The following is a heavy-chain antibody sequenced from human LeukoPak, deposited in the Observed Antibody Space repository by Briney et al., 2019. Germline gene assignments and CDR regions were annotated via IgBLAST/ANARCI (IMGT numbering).Heavy chain of an antibody. Sequence: GGSLRLSCVVSGFTFNRCWMNWVRQAPGKGLVWVSRINSDGSSTSYADSVKGRFTISRDNAKNTLYLQMNSLRAEDTAVYYCARYDRYCSSTSCYNKYSWFDPWGQGTLVTVPS. V-gene: IGHV3-74*01. D-gene: IGHD2-2*02. CDR1: GFTFNRCW. J-gene: IGHJ5*02. CDR2: INSDGSST. CDR3: ARYDRYCSSTSCYNKYSWFDP.